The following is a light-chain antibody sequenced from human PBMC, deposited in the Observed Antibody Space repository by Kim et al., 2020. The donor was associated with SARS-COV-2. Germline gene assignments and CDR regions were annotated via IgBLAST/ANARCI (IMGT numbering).Light chain of an antibody. V-gene: IGLV3-19*01. CDR2: GKN. J-gene: IGLJ2*01. Sequence: ALGQTVRITCQGDRLRSYYATWHQQKPGPAPILVIYGKNNRPSGIPDRFSCSSSGNTSSLTITGTQAGDEADYYCNSRDSNDNVVFGGGTKLTVL. CDR3: NSRDSNDNVV. CDR1: RLRSYY.